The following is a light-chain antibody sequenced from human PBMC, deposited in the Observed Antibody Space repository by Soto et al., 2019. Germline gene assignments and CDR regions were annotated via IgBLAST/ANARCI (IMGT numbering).Light chain of an antibody. J-gene: IGKJ2*01. Sequence: DIQMTQSPSSLSASVGDRVTITCRASESINRYLNWYQQKPGKAPKLLIYAASNLQSGVPSRFSGSGSVTDFTLTISSLQPEDFATYYCQQTYSTPPTFGQGTNLEIK. CDR3: QQTYSTPPT. V-gene: IGKV1-39*01. CDR2: AAS. CDR1: ESINRY.